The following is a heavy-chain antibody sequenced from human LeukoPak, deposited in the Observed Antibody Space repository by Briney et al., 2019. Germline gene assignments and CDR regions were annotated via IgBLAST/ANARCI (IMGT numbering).Heavy chain of an antibody. V-gene: IGHV4-4*02. CDR2: IYHSGST. CDR3: ATRYYYGSGSYLYFDY. CDR1: GGSSSSSNW. J-gene: IGHJ4*02. D-gene: IGHD3-10*01. Sequence: SGTLSLTCAVSGGSSSSSNWWSWVRQPPGKGLEWIGKIYHSGSTNYNPSLKSRVTISVDKSKNQFSLKLSSVTAADTAVYYCATRYYYGSGSYLYFDYWGQGTLVTVSS.